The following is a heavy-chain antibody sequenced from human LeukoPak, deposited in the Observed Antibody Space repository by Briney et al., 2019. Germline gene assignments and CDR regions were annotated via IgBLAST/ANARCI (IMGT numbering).Heavy chain of an antibody. V-gene: IGHV4-59*01. Sequence: PSETLSLTCTVSGGSISSYYWSWIRQPPGKGLEWIGYIYYSGSTNYNPSLKSRVTISVDTSKNQFSLKLSSVTAADTAVHYCARDVRYSGYDRTYNWFDPWGQGSLVTVSS. J-gene: IGHJ5*02. CDR2: IYYSGST. D-gene: IGHD5-12*01. CDR1: GGSISSYY. CDR3: ARDVRYSGYDRTYNWFDP.